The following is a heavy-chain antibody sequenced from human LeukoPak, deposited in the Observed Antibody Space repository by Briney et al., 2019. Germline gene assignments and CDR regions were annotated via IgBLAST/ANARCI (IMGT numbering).Heavy chain of an antibody. CDR3: AKQARRYDILTGYYKNYFDY. J-gene: IGHJ4*02. V-gene: IGHV3-7*01. Sequence: PGGSLRLSCAVSGFRFGSDWMSWVRQAPGKGLEWVANISPDGSEKFYVDAVKGRFIISRDNGKNSLYLQLNSLRADDTAVYYCAKQARRYDILTGYYKNYFDYWGQGTLVTVSS. CDR2: ISPDGSEK. CDR1: GFRFGSDW. D-gene: IGHD3-9*01.